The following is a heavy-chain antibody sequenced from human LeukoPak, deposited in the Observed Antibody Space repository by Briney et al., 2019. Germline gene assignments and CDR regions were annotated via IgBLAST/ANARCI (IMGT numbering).Heavy chain of an antibody. CDR1: GFTFSIYA. Sequence: GSRRLSCGASGFTFSIYAMSWVRQAPGKGLEWVSYISSSGSTIYYADSVKGRFTISRDNAKNSLYLQMNSLRAEDTAVYYCAELGITMIGGVWGKGTTVTISS. J-gene: IGHJ6*04. CDR2: ISSSGSTI. D-gene: IGHD3-10*02. CDR3: AELGITMIGGV. V-gene: IGHV3-48*04.